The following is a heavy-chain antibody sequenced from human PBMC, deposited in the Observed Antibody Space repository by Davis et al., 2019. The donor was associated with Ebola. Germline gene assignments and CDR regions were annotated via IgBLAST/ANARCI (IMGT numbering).Heavy chain of an antibody. J-gene: IGHJ6*04. D-gene: IGHD6-13*01. CDR3: AIAPVAAAGTCYYYGMDV. Sequence: GESLKISCAASGFTFSSYSMNWVRQAPGKGLEWVSYISSSSSTIYYAVSVKGRFTISRDNAKNSLYLQMNSLRDEDTAVYYCAIAPVAAAGTCYYYGMDVGGKGTTVTVSS. CDR1: GFTFSSYS. CDR2: ISSSSSTI. V-gene: IGHV3-48*02.